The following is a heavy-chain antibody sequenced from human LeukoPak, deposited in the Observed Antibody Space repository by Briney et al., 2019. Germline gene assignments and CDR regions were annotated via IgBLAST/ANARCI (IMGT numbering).Heavy chain of an antibody. CDR3: ATNAGPAPHDAFDI. Sequence: SGTLSLTCTVSGVSITTYQWYWIRQPPGQGLEWIGYTQSSGSTDYNPSLKSRVTTSKDTSKNQFSLRLSSVTAADTALYYCATNAGPAPHDAFDIWGQGTMVTVSS. CDR1: GVSITTYQ. D-gene: IGHD2-2*01. V-gene: IGHV4-4*08. CDR2: TQSSGST. J-gene: IGHJ3*02.